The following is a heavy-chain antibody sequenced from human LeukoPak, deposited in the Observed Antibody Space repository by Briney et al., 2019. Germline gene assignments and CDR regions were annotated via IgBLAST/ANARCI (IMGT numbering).Heavy chain of an antibody. D-gene: IGHD5-12*01. V-gene: IGHV4-38-2*01. CDR1: GYSISSGYY. CDR2: IYYSGST. CDR3: ARVATTTNPPQRPFDY. J-gene: IGHJ4*02. Sequence: PSETLSLTCAVSGYSISSGYYWGWIWQPPGKGLEWIGSIYYSGSTYYNPSLKSRVTISVDTSKNQFSLKLSSVTAADTAVYSCARVATTTNPPQRPFDYWGQGTLVTVSS.